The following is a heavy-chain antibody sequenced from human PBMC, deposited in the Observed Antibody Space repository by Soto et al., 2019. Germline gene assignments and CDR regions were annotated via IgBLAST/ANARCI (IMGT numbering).Heavy chain of an antibody. V-gene: IGHV4-59*01. CDR1: GGSISSSF. CDR2: ISYSGST. D-gene: IGHD5-18*01. J-gene: IGHJ6*02. Sequence: SETLSLTCSVSGGSISSSFWSWIRQPPGKELEWIGYISYSGSTTYNPSLKSRINLSVDTSKNQFSLRVASVTAADTAVYYCARGHRAMEYYYYYGMDVWGQGTTVTVSS. CDR3: ARGHRAMEYYYYYGMDV.